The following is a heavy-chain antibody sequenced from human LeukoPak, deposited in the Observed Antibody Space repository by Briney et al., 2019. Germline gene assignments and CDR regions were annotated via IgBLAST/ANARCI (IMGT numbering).Heavy chain of an antibody. J-gene: IGHJ6*02. CDR2: IKQDGSEK. CDR3: ASGLYSGSWNYYYGMDV. CDR1: GFTFSNYW. V-gene: IGHV3-7*01. D-gene: IGHD6-13*01. Sequence: GGSLRLSCAASGFTFSNYWMSWVRQAPGKGLEWVANIKQDGSEKYYVDSVKGRLTISRDNAKNSLYLQMNSLRAEDTALYYCASGLYSGSWNYYYGMDVWGQGATVTVSS.